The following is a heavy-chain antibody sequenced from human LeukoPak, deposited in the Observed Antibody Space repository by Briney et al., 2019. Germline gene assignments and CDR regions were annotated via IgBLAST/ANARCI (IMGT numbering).Heavy chain of an antibody. CDR1: GFTFSSYS. D-gene: IGHD6-13*01. CDR2: ISSSSSYI. Sequence: GGSLRLSCAASGFTFSSYSMNWVRQAPGKGLEWVSSISSSSSYIYYAASVKGRFTISRDNAKNSLYLQMNSLRAEDTAVYYCARISQQQLVHAGWFDPWGQGTLVTVSS. CDR3: ARISQQQLVHAGWFDP. J-gene: IGHJ5*02. V-gene: IGHV3-21*01.